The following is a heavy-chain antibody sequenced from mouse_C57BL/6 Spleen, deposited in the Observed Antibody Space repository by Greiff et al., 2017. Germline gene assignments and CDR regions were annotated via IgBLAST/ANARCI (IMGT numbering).Heavy chain of an antibody. V-gene: IGHV1-74*01. CDR2: IHPSDSDT. D-gene: IGHD2-4*01. J-gene: IGHJ3*01. CDR1: GYTFTSYW. Sequence: QVQLQQPGAELVKPGASVKLSCKASGYTFTSYWMHWVKQRPGQGLEWIGRIHPSDSDTNYNQKFKGKATLTVDKSSSTAYMQLSSLTSEDSAVYYCAMVYYDYDESDWFAYWGQGTLVTVSA. CDR3: AMVYYDYDESDWFAY.